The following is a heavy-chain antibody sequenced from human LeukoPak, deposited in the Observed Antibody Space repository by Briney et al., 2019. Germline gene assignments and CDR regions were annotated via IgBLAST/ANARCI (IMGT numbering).Heavy chain of an antibody. CDR3: AKGHYTSA. J-gene: IGHJ4*02. CDR2: IKEDGGEK. V-gene: IGHV3-7*01. CDR1: GLAFSKLW. Sequence: PGGSLRLSCATSGLAFSKLWMSWVRQAPGKGLGWVANIKEDGGEKYYVDSVKGRFTISRDNSKNSVFLQMSSLRAEDTAIYYCAKGHYTSAWGQGALVTVSS. D-gene: IGHD3-10*01.